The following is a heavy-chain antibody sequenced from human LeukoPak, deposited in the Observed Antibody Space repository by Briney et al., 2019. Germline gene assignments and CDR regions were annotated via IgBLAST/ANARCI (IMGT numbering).Heavy chain of an antibody. CDR2: LRPDGSDK. Sequence: GGSLRLSCTGSGFTFSDYWMTWARQAPGKGLEWVANLRPDGSDKYYVDSVKGRFTISRDNAKKLVYLQMNSLRAEDTAVYYCARDAYGDASESWGQGTLVTVSS. V-gene: IGHV3-7*01. CDR1: GFTFSDYW. CDR3: ARDAYGDASES. J-gene: IGHJ5*02. D-gene: IGHD2-2*01.